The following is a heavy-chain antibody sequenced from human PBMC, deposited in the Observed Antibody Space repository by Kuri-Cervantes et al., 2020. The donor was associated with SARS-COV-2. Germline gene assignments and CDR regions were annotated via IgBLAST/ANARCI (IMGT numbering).Heavy chain of an antibody. CDR1: GFTFSSHC. Sequence: GGSLRLSCAASGFTFSSHCMNWVRQAPGKGLEWVSSIDPSSRYMSYADSMKGRFTISRDNAKNSLYLQMNSLRAEDTAVYYCAREDIVVVPAAIAHTYNWFDPWGQGTLVTVSS. CDR3: AREDIVVVPAAIAHTYNWFDP. V-gene: IGHV3-21*01. CDR2: IDPSSRYM. J-gene: IGHJ5*02. D-gene: IGHD2-2*01.